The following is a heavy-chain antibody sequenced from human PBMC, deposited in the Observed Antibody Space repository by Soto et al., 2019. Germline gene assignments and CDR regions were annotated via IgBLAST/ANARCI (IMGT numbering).Heavy chain of an antibody. CDR1: GYTFTSYG. D-gene: IGHD3-10*01. CDR2: MNPNSGNT. Sequence: ASVKVSCKASGYTFTSYGISWVRQAPGQGLEWMGWMNPNSGNTGYAQKFQGRVTMTRNTSISTAYMELSSLRSEDTAVYYCARIRLLRGSGSYSSFRFDYWGQGTLVTVSS. CDR3: ARIRLLRGSGSYSSFRFDY. V-gene: IGHV1-8*02. J-gene: IGHJ4*02.